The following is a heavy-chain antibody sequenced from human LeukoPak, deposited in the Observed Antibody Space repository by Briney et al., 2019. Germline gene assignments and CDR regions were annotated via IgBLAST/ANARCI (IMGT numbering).Heavy chain of an antibody. V-gene: IGHV3-23*01. J-gene: IGHJ4*02. CDR2: ISGSGGSI. D-gene: IGHD1-14*01. CDR3: AKTLRPDNYVDY. CDR1: GFTFSSYA. Sequence: GGSLRLSCAASGFTFSSYAMSWVRQAPGKGLEWVSAISGSGGSIYYADSVKGRFTISRDNSKNTLYLQMNSLRAEDTAVYYCAKTLRPDNYVDYWGQGTLVTVSS.